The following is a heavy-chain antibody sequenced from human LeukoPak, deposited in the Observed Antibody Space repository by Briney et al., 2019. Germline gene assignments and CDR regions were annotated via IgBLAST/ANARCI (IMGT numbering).Heavy chain of an antibody. D-gene: IGHD1-26*01. CDR3: ARDLLGAEDY. CDR2: ISSSSSYI. Sequence: PGGSLRLSCAATGFTFSSYSMHWVRQAPGKGLEWVSSISSSSSYIYYVDSVKGRFTISRDNAKNSLYLQMNSLRAEDSAVYYCARDLLGAEDYWGEGTLVTVSS. J-gene: IGHJ4*02. CDR1: GFTFSSYS. V-gene: IGHV3-21*01.